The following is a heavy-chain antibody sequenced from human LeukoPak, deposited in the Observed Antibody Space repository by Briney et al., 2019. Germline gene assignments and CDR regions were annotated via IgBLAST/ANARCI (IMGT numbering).Heavy chain of an antibody. V-gene: IGHV4-61*01. J-gene: IGHJ4*02. CDR2: IYYSGST. CDR1: GGSISSSSYY. Sequence: SETLSLTCTVSGGSISSSSYYWSWIRQPPGKGLEWIGYIYYSGSTNYNPSLYSRVTISVDTSKNQFSLKLSSVTAADTAIYYCARAGAIAARPDFDYWGQGTLVTVSS. CDR3: ARAGAIAARPDFDY. D-gene: IGHD6-6*01.